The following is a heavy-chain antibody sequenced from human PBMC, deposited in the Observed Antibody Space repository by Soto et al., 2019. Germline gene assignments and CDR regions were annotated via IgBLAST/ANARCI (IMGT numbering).Heavy chain of an antibody. V-gene: IGHV4-59*01. CDR3: ARTYSYGRRVDY. J-gene: IGHJ4*02. CDR1: GGSISSYY. CDR2: IYYSGST. D-gene: IGHD5-18*01. Sequence: QVQLQESSLGLVKPSETLSLTCTVSGGSISSYYWSWIRQPPGKGLEWIGYIYYSGSTNYNPSLKSRVTISVDTYKNQFSLKLSSVTAADTAVYYCARTYSYGRRVDYWGQGTLVTVSS.